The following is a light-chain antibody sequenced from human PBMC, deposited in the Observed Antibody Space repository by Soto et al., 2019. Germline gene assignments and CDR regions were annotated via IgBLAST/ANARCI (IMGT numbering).Light chain of an antibody. CDR3: QKYDRAHFT. Sequence: DVQMTQSPSPLSASVGDRVTIACRASQAISHYLAWYQQKPGKVPELLIYVSSTLQSGVPSRFSGSGSGTDFTLPSSSLQPEDVATYACQKYDRAHFTFGPGNQVAIK. CDR2: VSS. V-gene: IGKV1-27*01. J-gene: IGKJ3*01. CDR1: QAISHY.